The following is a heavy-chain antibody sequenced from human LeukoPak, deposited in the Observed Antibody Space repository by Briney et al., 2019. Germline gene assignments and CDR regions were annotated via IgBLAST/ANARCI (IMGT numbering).Heavy chain of an antibody. D-gene: IGHD3-3*01. CDR2: IIPIFGTA. V-gene: IGHV1-69*06. Sequence: SVKVSCKASGGTFSSYAISWVRQAPGQGLEWMGGIIPIFGTANYAQKFQGRVTMTEDTSTDTAYMELSSLRSEDTAVYYCATARRFLEWLSPPTWGQGTLVTVSS. CDR3: ATARRFLEWLSPPT. J-gene: IGHJ5*02. CDR1: GGTFSSYA.